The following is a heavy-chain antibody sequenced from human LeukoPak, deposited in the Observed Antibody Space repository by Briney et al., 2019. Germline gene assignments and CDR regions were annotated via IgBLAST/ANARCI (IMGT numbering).Heavy chain of an antibody. D-gene: IGHD3-9*01. CDR3: ARDKSYYDILTGYYYYYGMDV. Sequence: ASVKVSCKASGYTFTSYAMHWVRQAPGQRLEWMGWINAGNGNTKYSQKFQGRVTITRDTSASTAYMELRSLRSDDTAVYYCARDKSYYDILTGYYYYYGMDVWGKGTTVTVSS. J-gene: IGHJ6*04. CDR2: INAGNGNT. CDR1: GYTFTSYA. V-gene: IGHV1-3*01.